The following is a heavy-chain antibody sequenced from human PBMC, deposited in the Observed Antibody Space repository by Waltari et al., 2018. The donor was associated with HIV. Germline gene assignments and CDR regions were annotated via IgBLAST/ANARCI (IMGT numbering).Heavy chain of an antibody. CDR3: AKRDSALGRRNYYYYYMDV. J-gene: IGHJ6*03. CDR1: GFTFSRYA. Sequence: EVQLVESGGGLVQPGGSLRLSCAASGFTFSRYAMSWVRQARGKGLEWVSAISGSAGSTYYADSVKGRFTISRDNSKNTLYLQMNSVRAEDTAVYYCAKRDSALGRRNYYYYYMDVWGKGTTVTVSS. V-gene: IGHV3-23*04. D-gene: IGHD2-15*01. CDR2: ISGSAGST.